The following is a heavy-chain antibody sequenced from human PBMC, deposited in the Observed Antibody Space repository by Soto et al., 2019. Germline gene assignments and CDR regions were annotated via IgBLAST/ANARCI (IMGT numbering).Heavy chain of an antibody. CDR1: GFTFSSYS. J-gene: IGHJ6*02. Sequence: GGSLRLSCAASGFTFSSYSMNWVRQAPGKGLEWVSYISSSSSTIYYADSVKGRFTISRDNAKNSLYLQMNSLRAEDTAVYYCARCSRRWLRCMDVWGQGTTVTVSS. CDR2: ISSSSSTI. D-gene: IGHD5-12*01. V-gene: IGHV3-48*01. CDR3: ARCSRRWLRCMDV.